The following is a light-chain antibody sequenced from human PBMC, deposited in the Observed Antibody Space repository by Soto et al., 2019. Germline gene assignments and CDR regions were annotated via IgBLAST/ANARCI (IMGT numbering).Light chain of an antibody. V-gene: IGKV3-11*01. CDR2: DTS. Sequence: PGERATLSCRASQSVNTFLAWYQQKPGQSPRLLIYDTSFRATGIPTRFSGSGSGTGFSLTISSLEPEDFAIYYCQQRSNWPLTFGGGTKVEIK. CDR3: QQRSNWPLT. J-gene: IGKJ4*01. CDR1: QSVNTF.